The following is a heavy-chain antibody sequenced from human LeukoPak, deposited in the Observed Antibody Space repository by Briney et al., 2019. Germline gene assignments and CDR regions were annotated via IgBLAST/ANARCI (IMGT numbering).Heavy chain of an antibody. CDR3: ARYLNYDFWSGKTPDAFDI. CDR2: INHSGST. J-gene: IGHJ3*02. CDR1: GGSMSDFF. V-gene: IGHV4-34*01. Sequence: SETLSLTCTVSGGSMSDFFWTWIRQAPGKGLEWIGEINHSGSTNYNPSLKSRVTISVDTSKNQFSLKLSSVTAADTAVYYCARYLNYDFWSGKTPDAFDIWGQGTMVTVSS. D-gene: IGHD3-3*01.